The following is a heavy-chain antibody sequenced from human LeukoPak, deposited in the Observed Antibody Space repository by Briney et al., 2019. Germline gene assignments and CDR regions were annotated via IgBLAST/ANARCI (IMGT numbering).Heavy chain of an antibody. CDR3: AREESAAGSSTFDI. D-gene: IGHD6-13*01. CDR1: GGSISSYY. J-gene: IGHJ3*02. V-gene: IGHV4-59*12. Sequence: SETLSLTCTVSGGSISSYYWSWIRQPPGKGLEWIGNIYYSGITNYNPSLKSRVTISVDTSKNQFSLKLTSVTAADTAVYFCAREESAAGSSTFDIWGQGTMVTVSS. CDR2: IYYSGIT.